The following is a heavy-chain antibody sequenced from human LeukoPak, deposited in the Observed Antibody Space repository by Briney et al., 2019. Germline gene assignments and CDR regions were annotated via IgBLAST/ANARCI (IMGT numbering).Heavy chain of an antibody. CDR3: ARAVKIFLEFDY. J-gene: IGHJ4*02. CDR2: IYYSGST. Sequence: SETLSLTCTVSGGSISSHYWSWIRQPPGKGLEWIGYIYYSGSTNYNPSLKSRVTISVDTSKNRFSLKLSSVTAADTAVYYCARAVKIFLEFDYWGQGTLVTVSS. D-gene: IGHD3-3*01. V-gene: IGHV4-59*11. CDR1: GGSISSHY.